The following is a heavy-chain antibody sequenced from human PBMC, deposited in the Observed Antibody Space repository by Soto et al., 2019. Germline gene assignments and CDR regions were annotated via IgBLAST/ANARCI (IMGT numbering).Heavy chain of an antibody. CDR2: IYDDGSA. CDR3: ARDKYCSGGSCRKNWFDP. Sequence: SETLSLTCTVSGGSISSSYWSWIRQPPGKGLEWLAYIYDDGSANYNPSLKSRPTVSLDMSKNQFSLKLTSVTAADTAVYYCARDKYCSGGSCRKNWFDPWGQGTLVTVSS. D-gene: IGHD2-15*01. V-gene: IGHV4-59*01. J-gene: IGHJ5*02. CDR1: GGSISSSY.